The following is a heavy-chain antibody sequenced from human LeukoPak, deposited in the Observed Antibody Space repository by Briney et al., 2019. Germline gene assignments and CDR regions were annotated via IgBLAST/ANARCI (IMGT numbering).Heavy chain of an antibody. V-gene: IGHV1-69*05. CDR3: ATELRWKEY. Sequence: GASVKVSCKASGGNFRNYGFHWVRQAPGQGLEWMGGMLPIFGTANYAQKFQGRVTMTSDTSIDTAYMELSSLRSEDTAVYYCATELRWKEYWGQGTLVTVSS. J-gene: IGHJ4*02. CDR2: MLPIFGTA. D-gene: IGHD4-23*01. CDR1: GGNFRNYG.